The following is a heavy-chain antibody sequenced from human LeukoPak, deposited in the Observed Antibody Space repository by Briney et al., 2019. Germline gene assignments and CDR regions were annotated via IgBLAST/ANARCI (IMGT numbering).Heavy chain of an antibody. CDR2: IYYSGST. J-gene: IGHJ4*02. D-gene: IGHD3-22*01. CDR3: ARNSRLVYYDSSGPFDY. CDR1: GASISGGGYY. V-gene: IGHV4-31*03. Sequence: SQTLSLTCTVSGASISGGGYYWTWIRQHPGKGLEWIGYIYYSGSTYYNPSLKGRVTISVDTSKNQFSLKLSSVTAADTAAYYCARNSRLVYYDSSGPFDYWGQGTLVTVSS.